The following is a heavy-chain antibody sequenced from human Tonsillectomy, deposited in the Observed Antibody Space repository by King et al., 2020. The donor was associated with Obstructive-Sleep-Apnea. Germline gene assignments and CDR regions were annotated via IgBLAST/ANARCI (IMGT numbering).Heavy chain of an antibody. CDR3: ARHEHSTTYFNWLPGDS. Sequence: QLQESGPGLVKPSETLSLTCTVSGGSISSNKNYWGWIRQPPGKGLEWIGSVLYSGETSYNASLKSRVAISVDTSKNQFSLKLTSVTAADTAVYYCARHEHSTTYFNWLPGDSWGQGTLVTVSS. CDR2: VLYSGET. J-gene: IGHJ4*02. CDR1: GGSISSNKNY. D-gene: IGHD3-9*01. V-gene: IGHV4-39*01.